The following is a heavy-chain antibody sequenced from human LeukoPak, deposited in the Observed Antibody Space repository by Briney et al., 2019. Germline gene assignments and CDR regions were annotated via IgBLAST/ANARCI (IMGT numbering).Heavy chain of an antibody. CDR2: IYSGGST. CDR1: GFTVSSNY. D-gene: IGHD2-21*02. Sequence: GGSLRLSCAASGFTVSSNYMSWVRQAPGKGLEWVSVIYSGGSTYYADSVKGRFTISRDNSKNTLYLQMNSLRAEDTAVYYCARDLAYCGGDCYPYYYYGMDVWGQGTTATVSS. J-gene: IGHJ6*02. CDR3: ARDLAYCGGDCYPYYYYGMDV. V-gene: IGHV3-53*01.